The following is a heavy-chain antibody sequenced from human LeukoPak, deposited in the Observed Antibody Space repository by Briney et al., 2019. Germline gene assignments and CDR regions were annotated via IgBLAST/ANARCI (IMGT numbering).Heavy chain of an antibody. V-gene: IGHV4-61*01. Sequence: KPSETLSLTCTVSGDSVSSGSYYWSWIRQPPVKGLEWIGYIYYGGSTNYNPSLKSRVTISVDTSKNQFSLKLSSVTAADTAVYYCARDLTLRFLGMDVWGQGTTVTVSS. CDR3: ARDLTLRFLGMDV. CDR2: IYYGGST. D-gene: IGHD3-3*01. CDR1: GDSVSSGSYY. J-gene: IGHJ6*02.